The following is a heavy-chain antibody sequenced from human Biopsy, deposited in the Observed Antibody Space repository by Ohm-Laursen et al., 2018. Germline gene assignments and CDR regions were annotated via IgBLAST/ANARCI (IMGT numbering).Heavy chain of an antibody. CDR1: GFSLSARGMC. CDR2: VDWDDYK. CDR3: ARTPILIVSAGLVYRHRRHLQGMDV. D-gene: IGHD6-13*01. Sequence: PTQTLTLTCSFSGFSLSARGMCVSWIRQAPGKALEWLARVDWDDYKDYSASLQTKLSISKDTSNDQVVLTVNNADPADTATYYCARTPILIVSAGLVYRHRRHLQGMDVWGQGIAVTVS. J-gene: IGHJ6*02. V-gene: IGHV2-70*11.